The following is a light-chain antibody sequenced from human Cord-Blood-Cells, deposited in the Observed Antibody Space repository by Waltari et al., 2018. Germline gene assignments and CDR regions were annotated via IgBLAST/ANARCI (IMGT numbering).Light chain of an antibody. J-gene: IGKJ3*01. CDR3: QQYYSTPT. V-gene: IGKV4-1*01. CDR2: WAS. Sequence: DIVMTQSPDSLAVSLGERATINCTSSQRVLYSSNNKNYLAWYQQKPGQPPKLLIYWASTRESGVPDRFSGSGSGTDFTLTISSLQAEDVAVYYCQQYYSTPTFGPGTKVDIK. CDR1: QRVLYSSNNKNY.